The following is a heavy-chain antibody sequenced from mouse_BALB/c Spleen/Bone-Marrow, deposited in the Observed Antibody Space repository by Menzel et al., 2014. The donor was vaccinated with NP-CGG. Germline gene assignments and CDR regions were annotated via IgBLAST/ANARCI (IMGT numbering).Heavy chain of an antibody. CDR1: GFSLTDYG. J-gene: IGHJ2*01. V-gene: IGHV2-6-7*01. D-gene: IGHD1-1*01. CDR2: IWGDGST. Sequence: VHLVESGPVLVAPSQSLSITCTVSGFSLTDYGVNWVRQPPGKNLEWLGMIWGDGSTDYNSALKSRLSISKDNSQSQVFLKMNSLETDDTARYYCARDLYYYGFDYWGQGTTLTVSS. CDR3: ARDLYYYGFDY.